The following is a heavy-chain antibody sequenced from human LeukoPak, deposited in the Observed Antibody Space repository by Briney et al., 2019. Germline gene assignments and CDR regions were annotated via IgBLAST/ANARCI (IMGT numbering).Heavy chain of an antibody. J-gene: IGHJ4*02. V-gene: IGHV1-3*01. D-gene: IGHD3-9*01. CDR1: GYTFTSYA. CDR3: ARLYFDWLLDTYYFDY. Sequence: ASVKVSCTASGYTFTSYAMHWVRQAPGQRLEWMGWINAGNGNTKYSQKFQGRVTITRDTSASTAYMELSSLRSEDTAVYYCARLYFDWLLDTYYFDYWGQGTLVTVSS. CDR2: INAGNGNT.